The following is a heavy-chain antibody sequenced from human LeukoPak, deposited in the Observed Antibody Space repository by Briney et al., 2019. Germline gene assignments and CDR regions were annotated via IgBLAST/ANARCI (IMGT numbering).Heavy chain of an antibody. J-gene: IGHJ4*02. CDR1: GYTFTSYD. CDR3: AIKLSSGGY. CDR2: VSPNSANT. Sequence: ASVKVSCKASGYTFTSYDVNWVRQATGQGLEWMGWVSPNSANTAYAQKLQGRVTMTRNTSISTAYMELSSLRSEDTAVYYCAIKLSSGGYWGQGTLVTVSS. D-gene: IGHD3-22*01. V-gene: IGHV1-8*01.